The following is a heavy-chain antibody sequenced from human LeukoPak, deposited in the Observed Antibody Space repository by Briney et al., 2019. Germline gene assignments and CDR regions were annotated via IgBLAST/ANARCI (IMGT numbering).Heavy chain of an antibody. Sequence: SETLSLTCTVSGGSISSYYWSWIRQPPGKGLEWIGYIYYSGSTNYNPSLKSRVTISVDTSKNQFSLKLSSVTAADTAVYYCATAASGRNYYYGMDVWGQGTKVTVSS. CDR2: IYYSGST. CDR3: ATAASGRNYYYGMDV. D-gene: IGHD2-15*01. CDR1: GGSISSYY. V-gene: IGHV4-59*01. J-gene: IGHJ6*02.